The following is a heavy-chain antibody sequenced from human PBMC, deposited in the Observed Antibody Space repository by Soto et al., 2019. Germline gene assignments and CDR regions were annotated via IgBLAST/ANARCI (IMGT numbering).Heavy chain of an antibody. D-gene: IGHD3-16*01. CDR1: GYNFGNYW. Sequence: PGESLKISCKGSGYNFGNYWIGWVRQMPGKGLEWMGIIYPGDSEIRYRPSFQGQVTISADKSISTAYLQWSSLKASDTALYFCSRMQYSYGQLDYFDYWGQGTQVTVS. V-gene: IGHV5-51*01. CDR3: SRMQYSYGQLDYFDY. J-gene: IGHJ4*02. CDR2: IYPGDSEI.